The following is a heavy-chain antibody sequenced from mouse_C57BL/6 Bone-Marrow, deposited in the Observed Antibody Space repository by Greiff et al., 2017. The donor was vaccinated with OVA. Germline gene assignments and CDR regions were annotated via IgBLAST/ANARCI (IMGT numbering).Heavy chain of an antibody. Sequence: QVQLQQSGAELARPGASVKLSCKASGYTFTSYGISWVKQRTGQGLEWIGEIYPGDGDTNYNGKFKGKATLTADKSSSTAYMQLSSLTSEDSAVYFCARFIYYFDYWGQGTTLTVSS. V-gene: IGHV1-81*01. D-gene: IGHD1-1*01. CDR2: IYPGDGDT. J-gene: IGHJ2*01. CDR3: ARFIYYFDY. CDR1: GYTFTSYG.